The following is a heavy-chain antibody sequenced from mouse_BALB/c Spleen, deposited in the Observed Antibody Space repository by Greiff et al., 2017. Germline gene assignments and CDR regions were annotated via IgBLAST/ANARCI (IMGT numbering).Heavy chain of an antibody. D-gene: IGHD2-14*01. V-gene: IGHV5-6-3*01. J-gene: IGHJ2*01. CDR2: INSNGGST. Sequence: EVQGVESGGGLVQPGGSLKLSCAASGFTFSSYGMSWVRQTPDKRLELVATINSNGGSTYYPDSVKGRFTISRDNAKNTLYLQMSSLKSEDTAMYYCARDDRYDAFDYWGQGTTLTVSS. CDR3: ARDDRYDAFDY. CDR1: GFTFSSYG.